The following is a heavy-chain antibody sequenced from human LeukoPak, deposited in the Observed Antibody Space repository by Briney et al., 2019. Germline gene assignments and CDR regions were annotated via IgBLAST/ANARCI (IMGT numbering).Heavy chain of an antibody. D-gene: IGHD4-17*01. Sequence: ASVKVSRKASGYTFTSYYMHWVRQAPGQGLEWMGIINPSGGSTSYAQKFQGRVTMTRDTSTSTVYMELSSLRSEDTAVYYCARDGGGDYDLYYFDYWGQGTLVTVSS. CDR1: GYTFTSYY. V-gene: IGHV1-46*01. J-gene: IGHJ4*02. CDR2: INPSGGST. CDR3: ARDGGGDYDLYYFDY.